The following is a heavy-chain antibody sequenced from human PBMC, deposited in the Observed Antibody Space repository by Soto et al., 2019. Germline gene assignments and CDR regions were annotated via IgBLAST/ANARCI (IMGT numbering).Heavy chain of an antibody. CDR3: AREGGDITIFGVAPYYFDY. CDR1: GYTFTSYA. D-gene: IGHD3-3*01. V-gene: IGHV1-3*01. Sequence: QVPLVQSGAEVKKPGASVKVSCKASGYTFTSYAMHWVRQAPGQRLEWMGWINAGNGNTKYSQKFQGRVTITRDTFASTAYMVLSSLRSEDTAVYYCAREGGDITIFGVAPYYFDYWGQGTLVTVSS. CDR2: INAGNGNT. J-gene: IGHJ4*02.